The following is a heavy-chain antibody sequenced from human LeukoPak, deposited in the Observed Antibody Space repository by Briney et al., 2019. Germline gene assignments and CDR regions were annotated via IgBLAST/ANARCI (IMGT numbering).Heavy chain of an antibody. Sequence: GGSLRLSCAASGFTFSSYAMSWVRQAPGKGLEWVSAISGSGDSTYYADSMKGRFTISRDNSKNTLYLQMNSLRAEDTAVYYCARDIGYPSGGLLGLFDPWGQGTLVTVSS. CDR1: GFTFSSYA. J-gene: IGHJ5*02. V-gene: IGHV3-23*01. CDR3: ARDIGYPSGGLLGLFDP. D-gene: IGHD3-10*01. CDR2: ISGSGDST.